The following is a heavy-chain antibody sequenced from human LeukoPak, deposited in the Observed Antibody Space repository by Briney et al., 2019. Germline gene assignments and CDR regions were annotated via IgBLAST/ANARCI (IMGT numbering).Heavy chain of an antibody. J-gene: IGHJ3*01. V-gene: IGHV3-74*01. CDR1: GFTFNMYW. CDR2: VNEDGSRT. CDR3: ARGHASGWTRDAFDL. D-gene: IGHD6-19*01. Sequence: HTGGSLRLSCAASGFTFNMYWMHWVRQAPGQGLMWVSHVNEDGSRTTYADSVKGRFTVSRDNARNTLYLQMNSLGVDDTAVYYCARGHASGWTRDAFDLCGQGTMLTVSS.